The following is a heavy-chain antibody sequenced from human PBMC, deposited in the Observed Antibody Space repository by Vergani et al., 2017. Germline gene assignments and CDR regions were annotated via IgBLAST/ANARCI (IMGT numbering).Heavy chain of an antibody. CDR2: ISRSSSYI. CDR3: ARVXTPSSWATYYYYYYGMDV. V-gene: IGHV3-21*01. J-gene: IGHJ6*02. Sequence: EVQLVESGGGLVKPGGSLRLSCAASGFTFSSYSMNWVRQAPGKGLEWVSSISRSSSYIYYADSVKGRFTISRDNAKNSLYLQMNSLRAEDTAVYYCARVXTPSSWATYYYYYYGMDVWGQGTTVTVSS. D-gene: IGHD6-13*01. CDR1: GFTFSSYS.